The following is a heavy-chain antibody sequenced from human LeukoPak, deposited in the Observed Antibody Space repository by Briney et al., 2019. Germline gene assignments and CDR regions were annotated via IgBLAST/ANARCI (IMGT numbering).Heavy chain of an antibody. J-gene: IGHJ6*03. D-gene: IGHD6-13*01. V-gene: IGHV4-38-2*02. CDR3: ARTTEAHSWRTRYYDYYMDV. CDR1: GFSITSGYF. CDR2: VYTTGAGST. Sequence: PSETLSLTCTVSGFSITSGYFWGWIRQPPGKGLEWIGNVYTTGAGSTYHNPSLKSRLTISVDTSKNQFSLKLSSVTAADTAVYYCARTTEAHSWRTRYYDYYMDVWGKGTTVTVSS.